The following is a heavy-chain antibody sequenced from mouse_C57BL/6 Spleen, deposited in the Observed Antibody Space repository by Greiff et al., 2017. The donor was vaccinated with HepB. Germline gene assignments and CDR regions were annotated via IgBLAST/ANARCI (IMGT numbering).Heavy chain of an antibody. CDR3: ARRWLLHYFDY. D-gene: IGHD2-3*01. Sequence: EVKLVESGGGLLKPGGSLKLSCAASGFTFSSYAMSWVRQTPEKRLEWVATISDGGSYTYYPDNVKGRFTISRDNAKNNLYLQMSHLKSEDTAMYYCARRWLLHYFDYWGQGTTLTVSS. CDR2: ISDGGSYT. J-gene: IGHJ2*01. CDR1: GFTFSSYA. V-gene: IGHV5-4*03.